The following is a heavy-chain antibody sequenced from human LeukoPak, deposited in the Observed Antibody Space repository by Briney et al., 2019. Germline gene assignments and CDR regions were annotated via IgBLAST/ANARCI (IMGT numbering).Heavy chain of an antibody. D-gene: IGHD6-19*01. V-gene: IGHV1-69*13. CDR1: GGTFSSYA. CDR2: IIPIFGTA. CDR3: ARTSGGWTTGYYYMDV. Sequence: SVKVSCKASGGTFSSYAISWVRQAPGQGLEWMGGIIPIFGTANYAQKFQGRVTITADESTSTAYMELSSLRSEDTAVYYCARTSGGWTTGYYYMDVWGKGTTVTVSS. J-gene: IGHJ6*03.